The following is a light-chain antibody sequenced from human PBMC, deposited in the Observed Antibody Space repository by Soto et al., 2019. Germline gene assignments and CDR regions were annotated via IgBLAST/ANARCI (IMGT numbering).Light chain of an antibody. CDR1: RSVSSN. Sequence: DIVLTQSPATLSSSPGESATLSCRASRSVSSNLAWYQQKPGQSPRLLIYFASTMATGVPARFSGSGSGTEFTLTISSLQSEDVAVYYCQQFKDWPPLTFGGGTKVEIK. J-gene: IGKJ4*01. CDR3: QQFKDWPPLT. V-gene: IGKV3-15*01. CDR2: FAS.